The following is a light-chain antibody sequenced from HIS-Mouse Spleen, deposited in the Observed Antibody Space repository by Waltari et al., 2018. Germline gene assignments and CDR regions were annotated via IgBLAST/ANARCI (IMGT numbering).Light chain of an antibody. V-gene: IGLV3-21*02. CDR3: QVWDSSSDHWV. CDR2: DDS. Sequence: SYVLTQPPSVSVAPGQTARITCGGNNIGSKSVHWYQQKPGQAPVLVVHDDSDRPSGIPGGFSGSNSGNTATLTISRVEAGDEADYYCQVWDSSSDHWVFGGGTKLTVL. J-gene: IGLJ3*02. CDR1: NIGSKS.